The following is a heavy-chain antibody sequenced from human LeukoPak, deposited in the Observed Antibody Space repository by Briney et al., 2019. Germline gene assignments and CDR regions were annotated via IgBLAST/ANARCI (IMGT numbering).Heavy chain of an antibody. Sequence: KPSETLSLTCAVYGGSFSGYYWSWIRQPPGKGLEWIGEINHSGSTNYNPSLKSRVTISVDTSKNQFSLKLSSVTAADTAVYYCARGLGGRPHDYWGQGTLVTVSS. CDR3: ARGLGGRPHDY. CDR1: GGSFSGYY. J-gene: IGHJ4*02. CDR2: INHSGST. V-gene: IGHV4-34*01. D-gene: IGHD3-16*01.